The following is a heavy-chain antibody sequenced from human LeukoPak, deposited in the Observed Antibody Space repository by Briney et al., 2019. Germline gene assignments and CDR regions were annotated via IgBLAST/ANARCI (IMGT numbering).Heavy chain of an antibody. D-gene: IGHD5-18*01. CDR2: IFHSGST. V-gene: IGHV4-4*03. J-gene: IGHJ4*02. CDR3: ARRPVAGSRGYIFDY. CDR1: GGSISSSNW. Sequence: PPGTLSLTCAVSGGSISSSNWWSWVRPPPGKGLEWIGEIFHSGSTNYNPSLKSRVTISVDKSKNQFSLKLDSVTAADTAIYYCARRPVAGSRGYIFDYWGQGTLVTVSS.